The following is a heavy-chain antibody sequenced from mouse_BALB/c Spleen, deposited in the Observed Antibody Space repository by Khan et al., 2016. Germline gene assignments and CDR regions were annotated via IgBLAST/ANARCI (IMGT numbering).Heavy chain of an antibody. V-gene: IGHV1-7*01. CDR3: ARWICYYGSSYGWFAY. J-gene: IGHJ3*01. CDR2: INPSTGYT. Sequence: QIQLVQSGAEMAKPGASVKMSCKASGYTFTDYWMHWVKQRPGQGLEWIGYINPSTGYTEYNQKFKDKATLTADKSSSTAYMQLSSLTSEDSAVYYCARWICYYGSSYGWFAYWGQGTLVTVSA. D-gene: IGHD1-1*01. CDR1: GYTFTDYW.